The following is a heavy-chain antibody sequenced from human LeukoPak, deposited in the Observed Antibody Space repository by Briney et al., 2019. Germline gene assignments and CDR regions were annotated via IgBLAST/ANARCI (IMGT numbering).Heavy chain of an antibody. CDR3: ARDNYDSSGYYYAYAFDI. V-gene: IGHV4-4*07. CDR1: GGSISSYY. J-gene: IGHJ3*02. Sequence: PSETLSLTCTVSGGSISSYYWSWIRQPAGKGLEWIGRIYTSGSTNYNPSLKSRVTMSVDTSKNQFSLKLSSVTAADTAVYYCARDNYDSSGYYYAYAFDIWGQGTMVTVSS. D-gene: IGHD3-22*01. CDR2: IYTSGST.